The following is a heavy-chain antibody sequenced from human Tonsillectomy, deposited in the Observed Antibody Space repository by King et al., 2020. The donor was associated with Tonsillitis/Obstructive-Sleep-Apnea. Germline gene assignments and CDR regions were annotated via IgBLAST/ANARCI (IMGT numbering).Heavy chain of an antibody. V-gene: IGHV3-53*01. CDR2: IYSGGST. J-gene: IGHJ4*02. D-gene: IGHD3-9*01. Sequence: VQLVESGGGLIQPGGSLRLSCAASGFTVSSNYMSWVRQAPGKGLEWVSVIYSGGSTYYADSVKGRFTISRDNSKNTRYLQMNSLGAEDTAVYYWARKYYDILTGYYEGDYFDYWGQGTLVTVSS. CDR3: ARKYYDILTGYYEGDYFDY. CDR1: GFTVSSNY.